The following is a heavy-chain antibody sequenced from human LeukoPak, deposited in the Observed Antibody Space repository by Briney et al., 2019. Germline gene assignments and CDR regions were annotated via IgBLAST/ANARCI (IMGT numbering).Heavy chain of an antibody. CDR3: ARDRDDFWSGFYGDYYYGMDV. Sequence: PGGSLRLSCAASGFTFSGFAMSWVRQAPGKGLEWVAVISYDGSNKYYADSVKGRFTISRDNSKNTLYLQMNSLRAEDTAVYYCARDRDDFWSGFYGDYYYGMDVWGQGTTVTVSS. D-gene: IGHD3-3*01. V-gene: IGHV3-30-3*01. J-gene: IGHJ6*02. CDR2: ISYDGSNK. CDR1: GFTFSGFA.